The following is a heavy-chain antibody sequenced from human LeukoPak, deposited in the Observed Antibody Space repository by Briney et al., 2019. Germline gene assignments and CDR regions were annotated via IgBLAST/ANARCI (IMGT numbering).Heavy chain of an antibody. CDR1: GGTFSGYA. D-gene: IGHD3/OR15-3a*01. V-gene: IGHV1-69*04. CDR3: ARDFSWTGDYYYYGMDV. CDR2: IIPILGIA. Sequence: SVKVSCKASGGTFSGYAISWVRQAPGQGLEWMGRIIPILGIANYAQKFQGRVTITADKSTSTAYMELSSLRSEDTAVYYCARDFSWTGDYYYYGMDVWGQGTTVTVSS. J-gene: IGHJ6*02.